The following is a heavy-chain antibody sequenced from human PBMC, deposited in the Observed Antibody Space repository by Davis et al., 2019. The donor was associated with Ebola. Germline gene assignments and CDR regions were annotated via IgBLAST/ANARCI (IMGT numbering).Heavy chain of an antibody. J-gene: IGHJ4*02. CDR2: IDHRENT. CDR3: ARTGRQQLVPGYFDY. D-gene: IGHD6-13*01. CDR1: GESFTGYH. Sequence: SETLSPTCALHGESFTGYHWTWIRQPPGKGLEWIGDIDHRENTNYSPSLKNRLTMSVDTSKKQFSLRLSSVTAADTAVYYCARTGRQQLVPGYFDYWGQGTLVTVSS. V-gene: IGHV4-34*01.